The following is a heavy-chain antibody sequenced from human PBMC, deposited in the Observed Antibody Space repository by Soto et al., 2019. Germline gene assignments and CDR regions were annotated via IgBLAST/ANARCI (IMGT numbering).Heavy chain of an antibody. CDR1: GFTVNSNY. Sequence: VQVLATGGGLIQPGGSLRLSYAASGFTVNSNYMSWVRQAPGEGLQWVSITNTGGTTYYADSVKGRFTVSRDNSKNTLYLQMNSLRAEDTAVYYCAKGDGFILAVWGQGTTVSVSS. V-gene: IGHV3-53*02. D-gene: IGHD1-26*01. CDR2: TNTGGTT. J-gene: IGHJ6*02. CDR3: AKGDGFILAV.